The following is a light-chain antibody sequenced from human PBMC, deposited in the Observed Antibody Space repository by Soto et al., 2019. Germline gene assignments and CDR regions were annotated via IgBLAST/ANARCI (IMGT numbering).Light chain of an antibody. J-gene: IGKJ1*01. Sequence: DIVMTQSPDSLAVSLGERATINCKPSQSVLYSSNNKNYLAWYQQKPGQPPKLLIYWASTRESGVPDRFSGSGSGTDFTLTISSLQAEDVAVYYCQQYYSTLRTFGQGTKVDIK. CDR2: WAS. CDR1: QSVLYSSNNKNY. CDR3: QQYYSTLRT. V-gene: IGKV4-1*01.